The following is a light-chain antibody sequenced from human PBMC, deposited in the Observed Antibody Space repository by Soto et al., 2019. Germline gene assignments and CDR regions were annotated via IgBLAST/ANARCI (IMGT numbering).Light chain of an antibody. CDR3: QQYNIWRSIT. V-gene: IGKV3-15*01. CDR2: DIF. Sequence: EIVMTQSPATLSVSPGERATLSCRASQSVGSDLAWYQQKPGQAPRLVIYDIFTRATGIPARFSGSGSGTDFSLIISSLEPEDFAVYYCQQYNIWRSITFGPGTRLEIK. CDR1: QSVGSD. J-gene: IGKJ5*01.